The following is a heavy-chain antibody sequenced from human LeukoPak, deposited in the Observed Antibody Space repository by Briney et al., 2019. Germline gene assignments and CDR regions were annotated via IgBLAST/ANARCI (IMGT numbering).Heavy chain of an antibody. Sequence: PGGSLRLSCAASGFIFRNYGMSWVRQAPGKGLEWVSTVHGRNYYADSVKGRFILSRDDSRSTLYLQMDNLRVEDAAVYYCAKDQPGDGYNSIWGQGTLVTVSS. CDR3: AKDQPGDGYNSI. CDR2: VHGRN. CDR1: GFIFRNYG. J-gene: IGHJ4*02. V-gene: IGHV3-23*01. D-gene: IGHD5-24*01.